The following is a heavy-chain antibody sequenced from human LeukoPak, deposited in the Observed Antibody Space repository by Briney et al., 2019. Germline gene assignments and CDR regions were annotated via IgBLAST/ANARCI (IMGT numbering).Heavy chain of an antibody. CDR3: ARWIPSSNSLDY. D-gene: IGHD2-2*01. CDR2: INHSGST. J-gene: IGHJ4*02. CDR1: GGSFSGYY. V-gene: IGHV4-34*01. Sequence: SETLSLTCAVYGGSFSGYYWSWIRQPPGKGLEWIGEINHSGSTNYNPSLKSRVTTSVDTSKNQFSLKLSSVTAADTAVYYCARWIPSSNSLDYWGQGTLVTVSS.